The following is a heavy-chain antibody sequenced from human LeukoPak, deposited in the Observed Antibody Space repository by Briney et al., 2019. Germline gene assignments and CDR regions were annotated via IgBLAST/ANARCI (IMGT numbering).Heavy chain of an antibody. CDR3: ARDRDKQLYLRPNYFDY. Sequence: ASVKVSCKASGYTFTDYGISWVRQAPAQGLDWMGWISAYNGNTNYARRHQGRITRTTDTSTGTVYMELRSLRPDGSAVYYCARDRDKQLYLRPNYFDYWGQGTLVTVSS. J-gene: IGHJ4*02. CDR1: GYTFTDYG. D-gene: IGHD5-18*01. V-gene: IGHV1-18*01. CDR2: ISAYNGNT.